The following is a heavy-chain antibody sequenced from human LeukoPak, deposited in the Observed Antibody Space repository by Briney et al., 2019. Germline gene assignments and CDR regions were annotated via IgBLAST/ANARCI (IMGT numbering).Heavy chain of an antibody. V-gene: IGHV4-59*01. Sequence: SETLSLTCTVPGGSISSYHWSWIRQPPGKGLEWIGYIYYSGSTNYNPSLKSRVTMSIDASKNQFSLWLSSVTAADTAVYHCASARLGSGLEGAFDVWGQGTMVTVSS. CDR3: ASARLGSGLEGAFDV. D-gene: IGHD6-25*01. CDR2: IYYSGST. CDR1: GGSISSYH. J-gene: IGHJ3*01.